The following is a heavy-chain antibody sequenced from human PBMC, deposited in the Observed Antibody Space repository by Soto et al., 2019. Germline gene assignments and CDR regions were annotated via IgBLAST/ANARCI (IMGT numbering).Heavy chain of an antibody. Sequence: GESLKISCKGSGYSFTSYWISWVRQMPGKGLEWMGRIDPSDSYTNYSPSFQGHVTISADKSISTAYLQWSSLKASDTAMYYCASRGKVTRGRRGGMDVWGQGTTVTVSS. CDR3: ASRGKVTRGRRGGMDV. J-gene: IGHJ6*02. V-gene: IGHV5-10-1*01. D-gene: IGHD2-2*01. CDR1: GYSFTSYW. CDR2: IDPSDSYT.